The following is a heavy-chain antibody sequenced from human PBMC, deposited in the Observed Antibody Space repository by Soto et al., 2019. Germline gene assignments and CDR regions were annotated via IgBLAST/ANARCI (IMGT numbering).Heavy chain of an antibody. J-gene: IGHJ4*02. CDR1: GFTFSSYS. D-gene: IGHD6-19*01. V-gene: IGHV3-21*01. Sequence: EVQLVESGGGLVKPGGSLRLSCAASGFTFSSYSMNWVRQAPGKGLEWVSSISSSSSYIYYADSVKGRFTISRDNAKNSLYLQMNSLRAEDTAVYYCARGVEQWARSDYWVQGTLVTVSS. CDR3: ARGVEQWARSDY. CDR2: ISSSSSYI.